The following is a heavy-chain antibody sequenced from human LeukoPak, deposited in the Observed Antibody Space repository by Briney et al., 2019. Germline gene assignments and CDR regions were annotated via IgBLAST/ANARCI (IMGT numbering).Heavy chain of an antibody. CDR1: GFTFSSYG. CDR3: PKDWHDFWSSYFDY. V-gene: IGHV3-30*18. Sequence: GGSLRLSCAASGFTFSSYGMHWVRQAPGKGLEWVAVISYDGSNKYYADSVKGRFTISRNNSENTLYLQMNSLRAEDTAVYYCPKDWHDFWSSYFDYWGQGTLVTVSS. D-gene: IGHD3-3*01. CDR2: ISYDGSNK. J-gene: IGHJ4*02.